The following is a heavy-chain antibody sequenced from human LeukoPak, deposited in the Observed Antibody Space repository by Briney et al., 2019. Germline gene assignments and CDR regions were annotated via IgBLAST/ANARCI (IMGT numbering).Heavy chain of an antibody. V-gene: IGHV4-34*01. CDR3: ARHRAGYHLDW. CDR2: INDGGST. Sequence: SETLSLTCAVYGGSFTKHQWSWIRQPPGKGLEWVGAINDGGSTNYNPSLKSRVTISVDTSKNQFSLRLSSMTAADTAVYYCARHRAGYHLDWWGQGTLVTVSS. J-gene: IGHJ4*02. D-gene: IGHD3-9*01. CDR1: GGSFTKHQ.